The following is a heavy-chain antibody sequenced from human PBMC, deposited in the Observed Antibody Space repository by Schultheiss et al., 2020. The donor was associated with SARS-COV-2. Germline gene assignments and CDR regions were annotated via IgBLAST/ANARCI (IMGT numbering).Heavy chain of an antibody. CDR1: GGSFSGYY. CDR3: ASGPSIAARRFDY. V-gene: IGHV4-34*01. CDR2: IYYSGST. D-gene: IGHD6-6*01. Sequence: GSLRLSCAVYGGSFSGYYWSWIRQPPGKGLEWIGSIYYSGSTNYNPSLKSRVTISVDTSKNQFSLKLSSVTAADTAVYYCASGPSIAARRFDYWGQGTLVTVSS. J-gene: IGHJ4*02.